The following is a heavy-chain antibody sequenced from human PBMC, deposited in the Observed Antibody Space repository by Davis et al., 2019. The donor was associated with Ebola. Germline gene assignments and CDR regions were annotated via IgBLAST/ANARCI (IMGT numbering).Heavy chain of an antibody. CDR2: MNPNTGNT. V-gene: IGHV1-8*01. D-gene: IGHD1-1*01. CDR3: ARGTLRYEKLDY. CDR1: GYTFTSHD. Sequence: ASVKVSCKASGYTFTSHDINWVRKASGQRHEWMGWMNPNTGNTGLEQKFQGRLTMTRDTSISTAYMELSSLRSEDTAVYYCARGTLRYEKLDYWGQGTLVTVSS. J-gene: IGHJ4*02.